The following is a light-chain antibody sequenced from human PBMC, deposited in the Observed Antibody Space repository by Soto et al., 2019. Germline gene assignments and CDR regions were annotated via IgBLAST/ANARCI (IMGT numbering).Light chain of an antibody. CDR1: QSVSSSY. CDR2: DAS. J-gene: IGKJ5*01. CDR3: QQYGSSPPIT. Sequence: EIVLTQSPATLSLSPGGRATLSCGASQSVSSSYLAWYQQKPGLAPRLLIYDASSRATGIPDRFSGSGSGTDFTLTISRLEAEDFAVYYCQQYGSSPPITFGQGTRLEIK. V-gene: IGKV3D-20*01.